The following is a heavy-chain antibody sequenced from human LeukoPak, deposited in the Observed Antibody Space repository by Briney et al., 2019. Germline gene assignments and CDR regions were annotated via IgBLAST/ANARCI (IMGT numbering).Heavy chain of an antibody. CDR3: TASDHLYCSSSSCHFDY. D-gene: IGHD2-2*01. CDR1: GFSFGDYG. Sequence: GGSLRLSCTPSGFSFGDYGMSWVRQAPGKGLEWVSFIQSKTYSEGTMYAASVRGRFTISRDDSRSTTYLQMNSLKTEDTAVYYCTASDHLYCSSSSCHFDYWGQGTLVTVAS. J-gene: IGHJ4*02. CDR2: IQSKTYSEGT. V-gene: IGHV3-49*04.